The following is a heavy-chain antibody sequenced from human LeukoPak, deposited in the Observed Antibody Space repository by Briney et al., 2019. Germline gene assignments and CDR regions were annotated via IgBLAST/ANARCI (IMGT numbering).Heavy chain of an antibody. CDR2: ISSSSSYI. D-gene: IGHD2-21*02. CDR3: VRIIIAYCGGDCYSGDAYFDY. V-gene: IGHV3-21*01. J-gene: IGHJ4*02. CDR1: GFTFSSYS. Sequence: GGSLRLSCAASGFTFSSYSMNWVRQAPGKGLEWVSSISSSSSYIYYADSVKGRFTISRDNAKNSLYLQMNSLRAEDTAVYYCVRIIIAYCGGDCYSGDAYFDYWGQGTLVTVSS.